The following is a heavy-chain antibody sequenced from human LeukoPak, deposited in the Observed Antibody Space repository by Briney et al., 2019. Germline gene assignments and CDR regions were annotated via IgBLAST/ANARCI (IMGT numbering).Heavy chain of an antibody. D-gene: IGHD3-22*01. CDR1: GFTFSSYA. Sequence: GGSLRLSCAASGFTFSSYAMSWVRQAPGKGLEWVSAISGSGGSTYCADSVKGRFTISRDNSKNTLYLQMNSLRAEDTAVYYCAKDSSGYLHFDIWGQGTMVTVSS. J-gene: IGHJ3*02. CDR3: AKDSSGYLHFDI. V-gene: IGHV3-23*01. CDR2: ISGSGGST.